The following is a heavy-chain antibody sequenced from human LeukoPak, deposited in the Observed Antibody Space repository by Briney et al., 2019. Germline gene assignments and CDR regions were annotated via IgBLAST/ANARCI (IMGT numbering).Heavy chain of an antibody. Sequence: GASVKVSCKASGGTFSSYAISWVRRAPGQGLEWMGGIIPIFGTANYAQKFQGRVTITTDESTSTAYMELSSLRSEDTAVYYCARDQLMGFGELLDSYNWFDPWGQGTLVTVSS. CDR1: GGTFSSYA. D-gene: IGHD3-10*01. CDR2: IIPIFGTA. J-gene: IGHJ5*02. CDR3: ARDQLMGFGELLDSYNWFDP. V-gene: IGHV1-69*05.